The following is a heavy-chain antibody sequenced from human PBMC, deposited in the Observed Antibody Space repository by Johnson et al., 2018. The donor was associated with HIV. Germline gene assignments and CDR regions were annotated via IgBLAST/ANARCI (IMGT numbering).Heavy chain of an antibody. CDR2: ISYDGSNK. CDR3: ARDWLTSRAVAGTSAFDI. CDR1: GFTFSSYA. D-gene: IGHD6-19*01. J-gene: IGHJ3*02. Sequence: VVQPGRSLRLSCAASGFTFSSYAMHWVRQAPGKGLEWVAVISYDGSNKYYADSVKGRFTISRDNSENTLYLQMDSLRADDTALYYCARDWLTSRAVAGTSAFDIWGQGTMVTVSS. V-gene: IGHV3-30-3*01.